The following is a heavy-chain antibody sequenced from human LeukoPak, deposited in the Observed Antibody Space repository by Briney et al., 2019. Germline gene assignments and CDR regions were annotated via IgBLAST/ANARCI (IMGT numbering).Heavy chain of an antibody. J-gene: IGHJ4*02. D-gene: IGHD5-18*01. CDR3: ASRGYSHGYGY. V-gene: IGHV4-4*02. Sequence: SETLPLTCAVSGGSISSSNWWSWVSQPPGKGLEWIGEIYHSGSTNYNPSLKSRVTISVDKSKNQFSLKLSSVTAADTAVYYCASRGYSHGYGYWGQGTLVTVSS. CDR1: GGSISSSNW. CDR2: IYHSGST.